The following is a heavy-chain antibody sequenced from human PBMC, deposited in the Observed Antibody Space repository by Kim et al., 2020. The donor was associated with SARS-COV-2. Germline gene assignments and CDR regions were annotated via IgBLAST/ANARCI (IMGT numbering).Heavy chain of an antibody. CDR3: SRIYMDCSTTRCHIYGMDV. CDR1: GGSISSGSYY. D-gene: IGHD2-2*02. Sequence: SETLPLTCTVSGGSISSGSYYWSWIRQPAGKGLEWIGRIYTSGSTNYNPSLKSRVTISVDTSKNQFSLKLSSVTAADTAVYYWSRIYMDCSTTRCHIYGMDVSGQGTTVTVSS. CDR2: IYTSGST. J-gene: IGHJ6*02. V-gene: IGHV4-61*02.